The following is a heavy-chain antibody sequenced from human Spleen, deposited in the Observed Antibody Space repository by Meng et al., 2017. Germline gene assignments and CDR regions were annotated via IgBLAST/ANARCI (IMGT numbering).Heavy chain of an antibody. CDR2: MYYRGST. CDR3: ARGLNWFDP. J-gene: IGHJ5*02. Sequence: QRHLLYWCQELMKPSTTLSLPGPVSGVSNSSSSYYWGCIRQPPGKGLEWIGSMYYRGSTYYNPSLKSRVTISVDTSKNQFSLKLSSVTAADTAVYYCARGLNWFDPWGQGTLVTVSS. V-gene: IGHV4-39*07. CDR1: GVSNSSSSYY.